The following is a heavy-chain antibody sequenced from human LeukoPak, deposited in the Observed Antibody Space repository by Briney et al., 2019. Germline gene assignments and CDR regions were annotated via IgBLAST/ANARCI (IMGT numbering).Heavy chain of an antibody. CDR2: ISGSGDNT. Sequence: PVGSLRLSCAASGFNFSSYAMSWVRPAPGKGLEWVSGISGSGDNTYYADSVKGRFTISRDNSKNTLYVQVNSLGTEDTAAYYCAKGSYYDSSGSFYFDYWGQGTLVTVSS. V-gene: IGHV3-23*01. CDR3: AKGSYYDSSGSFYFDY. CDR1: GFNFSSYA. J-gene: IGHJ4*02. D-gene: IGHD3-22*01.